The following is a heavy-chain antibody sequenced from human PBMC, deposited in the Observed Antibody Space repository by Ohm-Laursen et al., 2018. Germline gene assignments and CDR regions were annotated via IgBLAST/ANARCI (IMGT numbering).Heavy chain of an antibody. J-gene: IGHJ5*02. CDR2: ISAYNGNT. V-gene: IGHV1-18*01. CDR3: ARYRSITMPSGWFDL. CDR1: GYTFTSYG. Sequence: ASVKVSCKASGYTFTSYGISWVRQAPGQGLEWMGWISAYNGNTNYAQKLQGRVTMTTDTSTSTAYMELRRLRSDDTAVYYCARYRSITMPSGWFDLWGQGTLVTVSA. D-gene: IGHD3-10*01.